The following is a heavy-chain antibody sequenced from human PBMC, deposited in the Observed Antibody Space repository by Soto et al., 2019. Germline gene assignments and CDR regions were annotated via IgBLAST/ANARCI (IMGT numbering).Heavy chain of an antibody. Sequence: PGGSLRLSCAASGFSFSNQALSWVRQAPGKGLEWVSTISANSGSTYYAASVKGRFNISRDNSKNTLDLQMNSLRGDDTAVYYCGPQILWYGELPNFVSWGQGTLVTVSS. V-gene: IGHV3-23*01. CDR1: GFSFSNQA. CDR3: GPQILWYGELPNFVS. CDR2: ISANSGST. J-gene: IGHJ5*02. D-gene: IGHD3-10*01.